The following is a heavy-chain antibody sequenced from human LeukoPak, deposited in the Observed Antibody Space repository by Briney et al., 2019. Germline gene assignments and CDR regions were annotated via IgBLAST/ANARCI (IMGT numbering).Heavy chain of an antibody. V-gene: IGHV3-7*01. D-gene: IGHD3-22*01. Sequence: GGSLRLSCAASGFTFSSYWMSWVRQAPGKGLEWVANIKQDGSEKYYVDSVKGRFTISRDNAKNSLYLQMNSLRAEDTAVYYCAKTLSPPMSLFDYWGQGTLVTVSS. CDR1: GFTFSSYW. J-gene: IGHJ4*02. CDR2: IKQDGSEK. CDR3: AKTLSPPMSLFDY.